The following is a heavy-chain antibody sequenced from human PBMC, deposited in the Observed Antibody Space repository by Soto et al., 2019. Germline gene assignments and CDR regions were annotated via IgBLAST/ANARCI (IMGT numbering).Heavy chain of an antibody. CDR3: ARVCYDFWSFDYYYYMDV. Sequence: ASVKVSCKASGYTFTSYDINWVRQATGQGLEWMGWMNPNSGNTGYAQKFQGRVTMTRNTSISTAYMELSSLRSEDTAVYYCARVCYDFWSFDYYYYMDVWGKGTTVTAP. CDR1: GYTFTSYD. CDR2: MNPNSGNT. J-gene: IGHJ6*03. V-gene: IGHV1-8*01. D-gene: IGHD3-3*01.